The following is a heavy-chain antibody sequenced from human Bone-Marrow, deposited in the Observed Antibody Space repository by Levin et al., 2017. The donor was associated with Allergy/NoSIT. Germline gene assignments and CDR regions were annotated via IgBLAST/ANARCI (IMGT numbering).Heavy chain of an antibody. CDR1: GFTLSNSW. CDR3: ARDQFRRATIGARWFDP. J-gene: IGHJ5*02. Sequence: GGSLRLSCAASGFTLSNSWMSWVRQTPGKGLEWVANIKEDGSEKYYVVSVKGRFTISRDNAKNSLYVQMNSLRAEDTAVYYCARDQFRRATIGARWFDPWGQGTLVIVSS. D-gene: IGHD5-24*01. V-gene: IGHV3-7*01. CDR2: IKEDGSEK.